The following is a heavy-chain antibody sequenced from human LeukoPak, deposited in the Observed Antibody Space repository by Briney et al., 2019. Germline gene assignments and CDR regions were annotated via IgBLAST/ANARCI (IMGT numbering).Heavy chain of an antibody. CDR1: GGSIRSSNCY. CDR2: INESGST. Sequence: PSETLSLTCTVSGGSIRSSNCYWGWIRQPPGKGLEWIGSINESGSTYYNASLKSRVTISVDTSKNQFSLKLSSVTAADTALYYCARAGYNYGFFNLDYWGQGTLVTVSS. CDR3: ARAGYNYGFFNLDY. V-gene: IGHV4-39*01. J-gene: IGHJ4*02. D-gene: IGHD5-18*01.